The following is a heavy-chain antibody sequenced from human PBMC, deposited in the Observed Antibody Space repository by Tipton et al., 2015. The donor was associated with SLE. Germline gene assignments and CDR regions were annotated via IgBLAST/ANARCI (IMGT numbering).Heavy chain of an antibody. CDR1: GYNFGNHW. CDR2: IYPDDSEA. V-gene: IGHV5-51*04. D-gene: IGHD3-10*01. J-gene: IGHJ6*03. Sequence: QLVQSGAELKKPGESLKISCRATGYNFGNHWIAWVRQRPGKGLEWMGIIYPDDSEARYNPSFQGHVTISGDTPINTAYLHWSSLEASGTATYYCARRGDYPALRHSGYYIDVWGSGTTVTVSS. CDR3: ARRGDYPALRHSGYYIDV.